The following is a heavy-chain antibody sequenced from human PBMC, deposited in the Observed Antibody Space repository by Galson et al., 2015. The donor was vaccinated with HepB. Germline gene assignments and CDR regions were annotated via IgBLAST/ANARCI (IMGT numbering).Heavy chain of an antibody. CDR1: GYTLTELS. V-gene: IGHV1-24*01. CDR2: FDPEDGET. Sequence: SVKVSCKVSGYTLTELSMHWVRQAPGKGLEWIGGFDPEDGETIYAQKFQGRVTMTEDTSTDTAYMELSSLRSEDTAVYYCATDHPSSPLYGSGSYLVTWGQGTLVTVSS. J-gene: IGHJ5*02. D-gene: IGHD3-10*01. CDR3: ATDHPSSPLYGSGSYLVT.